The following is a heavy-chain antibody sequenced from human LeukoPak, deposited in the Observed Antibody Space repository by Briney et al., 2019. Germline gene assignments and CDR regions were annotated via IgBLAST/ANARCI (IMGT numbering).Heavy chain of an antibody. CDR3: ASLPVLFLFDY. Sequence: PGGSPRLSCAASGFTFSSYEMNWVRQAPGKGLEWVSYISSSGSTIYYADSVKGRFTISRDNAKNSLYLQMNSLRAEDTAVYYCASLPVLFLFDYWGQGTLVTVSS. J-gene: IGHJ4*02. V-gene: IGHV3-48*03. CDR2: ISSSGSTI. CDR1: GFTFSSYE. D-gene: IGHD1-14*01.